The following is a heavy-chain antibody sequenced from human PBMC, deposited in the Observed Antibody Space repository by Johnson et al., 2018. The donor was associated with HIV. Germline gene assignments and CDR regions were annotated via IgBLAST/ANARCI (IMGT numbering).Heavy chain of an antibody. J-gene: IGHJ3*02. D-gene: IGHD4-17*01. CDR1: GFTFDDYG. CDR2: INWTGGST. CDR3: ARAVGFDYGRGDAFDI. V-gene: IGHV3-20*04. Sequence: VQLVESGGGVVRPGGSLRLSCAASGFTFDDYGMSWVRQAPGKGLEWVSGINWTGGSTGYADAVKGRFPISRDNAKNSLYLQMNSLSAEDTAFYYCARAVGFDYGRGDAFDIWGQGTMVTVSS.